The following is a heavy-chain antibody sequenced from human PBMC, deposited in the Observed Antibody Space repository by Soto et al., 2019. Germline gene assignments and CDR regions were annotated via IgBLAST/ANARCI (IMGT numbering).Heavy chain of an antibody. CDR3: ARVMVRGVIKGYFHY. J-gene: IGHJ4*02. V-gene: IGHV1-69*01. CDR1: GGTFSSYA. Sequence: QVQLVQSGAEVKKPGSSVKVSCKASGGTFSSYAISWVRQAPGQGLEWMGGIIPIFGTANYAQKFQGRVTITADESTSTDYMELRSLRPEDTGLYYCARVMVRGVIKGYFHYWGQGTLVTVFS. D-gene: IGHD3-10*01. CDR2: IIPIFGTA.